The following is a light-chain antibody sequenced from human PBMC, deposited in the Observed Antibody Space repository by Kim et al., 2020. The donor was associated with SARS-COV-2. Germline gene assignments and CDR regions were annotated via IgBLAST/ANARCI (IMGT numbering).Light chain of an antibody. CDR3: QAWDNSAGV. Sequence: SYELTQPPSVSVSPGQTATITCSGDKMGEKNACWYQQKPGQSPVLVINHDSRRPSGIPERFSGSNSGNTATLTISGTQAMDEADYCCQAWDNSAGVFGGGTQLTVL. CDR1: KMGEKN. CDR2: HDS. V-gene: IGLV3-1*01. J-gene: IGLJ3*02.